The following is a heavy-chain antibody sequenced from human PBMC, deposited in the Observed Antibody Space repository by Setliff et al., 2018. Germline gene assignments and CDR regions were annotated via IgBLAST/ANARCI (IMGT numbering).Heavy chain of an antibody. CDR3: SRETWYDEGYSYMDV. CDR1: GYTFTNYG. J-gene: IGHJ6*03. CDR2: INTNTGNP. D-gene: IGHD1-1*01. Sequence: ASVKVSCKTSGYTFTNYGINWVRQAPGQGLEWMGWINTNTGNPTYSQGFTGRIVFSLEASANTAYLQISNLETEDTGVYYCSRETWYDEGYSYMDVWGQGTVVTVSS. V-gene: IGHV7-4-1*02.